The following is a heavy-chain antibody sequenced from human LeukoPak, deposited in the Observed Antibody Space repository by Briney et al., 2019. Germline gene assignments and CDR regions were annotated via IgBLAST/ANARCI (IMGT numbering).Heavy chain of an antibody. V-gene: IGHV3-53*01. CDR3: AKDRNAWPTNFDS. D-gene: IGHD5-24*01. CDR1: GFTASSNY. J-gene: IGHJ4*02. Sequence: PGGSLRLSCAASGFTASSNYMSWVRQAPGKGLEWVSVIYSGGSTYYADSVKGRFTISRDNSKNTLYLRMNSLRAQDTAIYYCAKDRNAWPTNFDSWGQGALVTVSA. CDR2: IYSGGST.